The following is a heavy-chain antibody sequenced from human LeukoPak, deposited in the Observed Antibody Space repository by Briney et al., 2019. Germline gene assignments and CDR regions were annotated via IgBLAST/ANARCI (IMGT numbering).Heavy chain of an antibody. D-gene: IGHD3-16*01. CDR2: IFSSGAT. CDR3: ARLYYPDRGQWYYYGS. J-gene: IGHJ4*02. Sequence: PSETLSLTCTVVGDSMDVYYWTWLRQAPGKGLEWIGYIFSSGATNYNRSLKSRVTILIDTSKKNFSLTLKSVTAADTAIYYCARLYYPDRGQWYYYGSWGQGTLVTVSS. CDR1: GDSMDVYY. V-gene: IGHV4-59*01.